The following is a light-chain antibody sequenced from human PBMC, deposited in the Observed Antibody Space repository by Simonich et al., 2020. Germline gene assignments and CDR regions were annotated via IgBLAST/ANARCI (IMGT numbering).Light chain of an antibody. CDR2: LGS. J-gene: IGKJ4*01. CDR1: QSLLHSNGYNY. Sequence: DIVMTQSPLSLPVTPGEPASISCRSSQSLLHSNGYNYLVWYLQKPGQSPQLLIYLGSSRASGVPDRFSGSGSGTDFTLKISRVEAGDVGVYYCMQGTHWPLTFGGGTKVEIK. CDR3: MQGTHWPLT. V-gene: IGKV2-28*01.